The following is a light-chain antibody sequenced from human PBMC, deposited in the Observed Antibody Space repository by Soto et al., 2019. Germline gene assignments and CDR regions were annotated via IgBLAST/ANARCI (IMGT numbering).Light chain of an antibody. Sequence: EIVLTQSPASLSLSPGERATLSCRASQSVDSYLVWYQQEPGQAPRLLIFGASNRATGIPARFSGSGSGTDFTLTISRLEPEDFAVYYCQQYNNWPRTFGQGTKVDIK. CDR2: GAS. CDR3: QQYNNWPRT. V-gene: IGKV3-11*01. J-gene: IGKJ1*01. CDR1: QSVDSY.